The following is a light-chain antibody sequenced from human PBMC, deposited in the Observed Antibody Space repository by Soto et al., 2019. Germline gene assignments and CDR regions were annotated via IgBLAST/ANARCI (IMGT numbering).Light chain of an antibody. J-gene: IGKJ4*01. CDR1: QAFSNL. Sequence: DIQMTQSPSSVSASVGDRVIITCRASQAFSNLLAWYQQKPGKAPKLLIYGASTLQGGVPSRFSGSESGTDFTLTIGSVQPEDFATYYCQQATTFPLTFGGGTKVEIK. CDR3: QQATTFPLT. CDR2: GAS. V-gene: IGKV1-12*01.